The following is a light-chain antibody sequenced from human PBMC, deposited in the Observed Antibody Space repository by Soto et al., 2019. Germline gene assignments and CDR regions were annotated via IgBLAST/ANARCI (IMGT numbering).Light chain of an antibody. J-gene: IGLJ1*01. CDR1: SSDVGGYNY. V-gene: IGLV2-11*01. CDR2: DVS. CDR3: CSYAGSYTYV. Sequence: QSVLTQPRSVSGSPGQSVTISCTGTSSDVGGYNYVSWYQQHPGKAPKLMIYDVSKRPSGVPDRFAGSKSGNTASLTISWLQAEDEADYYCCSYAGSYTYVFGTGTKLTVL.